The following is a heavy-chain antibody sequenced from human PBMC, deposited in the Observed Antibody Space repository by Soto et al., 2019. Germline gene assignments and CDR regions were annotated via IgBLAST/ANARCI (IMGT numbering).Heavy chain of an antibody. CDR1: GYSFTTYW. V-gene: IGHV5-51*01. CDR2: IFPGDSET. CDR3: ARHLKYDFWSGYSP. J-gene: IGHJ5*02. Sequence: PGESLKISCKGSGYSFTTYWIAWVRQMPGKGLEWMGIIFPGDSETRYSPSFQGQVTISADKSISTAYLQWSSLKASDTAMYYCARHLKYDFWSGYSPWGQGTLVTVSS. D-gene: IGHD3-3*01.